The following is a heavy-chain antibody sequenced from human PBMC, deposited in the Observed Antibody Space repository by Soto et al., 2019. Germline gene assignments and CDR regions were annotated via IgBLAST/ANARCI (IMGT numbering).Heavy chain of an antibody. CDR3: ARGSKYPRSVFDY. CDR2: INHSGST. J-gene: IGHJ4*02. V-gene: IGHV4-34*01. Sequence: SETLSLTCAVYGGSFSGYYWSWIRQPPGKGLEWIGEINHSGSTNYNPSLKSRVTISVDTSKNQFSLKLSSVTAADTAVYYCARGSKYPRSVFDYWGQGTLVTVSS. CDR1: GGSFSGYY. D-gene: IGHD2-2*01.